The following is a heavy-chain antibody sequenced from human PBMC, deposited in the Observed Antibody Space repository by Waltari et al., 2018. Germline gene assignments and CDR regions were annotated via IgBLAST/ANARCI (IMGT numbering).Heavy chain of an antibody. D-gene: IGHD3-10*01. CDR1: GFTFSSYS. J-gene: IGHJ4*02. CDR3: ARVQAHGVSGY. CDR2: ISSSSTI. Sequence: EVQLVESGGGLVQPGGSLRLSCAASGFTFSSYSMNWVRQAPGKGLEWVSYISSSSTIYYADSVKGRFTISRDNAKNSLYLQMNSLRAEDTAVYYCARVQAHGVSGYWGQGTLVTVSS. V-gene: IGHV3-48*04.